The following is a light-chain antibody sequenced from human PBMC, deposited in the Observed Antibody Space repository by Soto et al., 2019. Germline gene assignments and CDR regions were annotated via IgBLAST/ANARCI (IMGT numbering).Light chain of an antibody. V-gene: IGLV2-23*02. CDR2: EVT. CDR1: SSDVGSYNI. J-gene: IGLJ2*01. Sequence: QSALTQPASVSGSPGQSITISCTGTSSDVGSYNIVSWYQQHPGKAPKLMIKEVTKRTSGVSNRFSGSKSGNTASLTISGRQAEDEAEYYCSSYSGTSTCVVFGGGTKLTVL. CDR3: SSYSGTSTCVV.